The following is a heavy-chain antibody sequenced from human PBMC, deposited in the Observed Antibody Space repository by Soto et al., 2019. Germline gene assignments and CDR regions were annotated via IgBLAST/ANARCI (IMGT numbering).Heavy chain of an antibody. D-gene: IGHD4-4*01. CDR2: IRGYNGDT. CDR1: GYTFINFG. Sequence: QVQLVQSGGEVKKPGASVRVSCKTSGYTFINFGITWVRQAPGQGLEWVGKIRGYNGDTNYASKLQGRVTMTTDTSTSTAYLELRTLRSDDTAVYYCARGRHRNPDYWGQGTLVTVSS. V-gene: IGHV1-18*04. CDR3: ARGRHRNPDY. J-gene: IGHJ4*02.